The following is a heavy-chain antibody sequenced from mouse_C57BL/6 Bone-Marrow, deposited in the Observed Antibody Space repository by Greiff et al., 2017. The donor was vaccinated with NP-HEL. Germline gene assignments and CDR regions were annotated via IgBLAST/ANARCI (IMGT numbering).Heavy chain of an antibody. CDR2: IDPSDSET. V-gene: IGHV1-52*01. J-gene: IGHJ4*01. CDR1: GYTFTSYW. CDR3: ARSYYSNYDARDY. Sequence: QVQLQQPGAELVRPGSSVKLSCKASGYTFTSYWMHWVKQRPIQGLEWIGNIDPSDSETHYNQKFKDKATLTVDKSSSTAYMQLSSLTSEDSAVYYCARSYYSNYDARDYWGQGTSVTVSS. D-gene: IGHD2-5*01.